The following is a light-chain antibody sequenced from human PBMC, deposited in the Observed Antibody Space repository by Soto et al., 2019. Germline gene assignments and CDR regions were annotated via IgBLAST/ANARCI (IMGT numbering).Light chain of an antibody. V-gene: IGLV2-14*03. CDR2: DVV. CDR1: SSDGGGFTS. CDR3: GSYTSTMTNV. Sequence: QSALTQPASVSGSPGQSITISCTGTSSDGGGFTSVSWYQLRPGTAPKLILYDVVDRPSGVFYRFSGSKSGNTASLTISGLQAADEADYFCGSYTSTMTNVFGSGTKLTVL. J-gene: IGLJ1*01.